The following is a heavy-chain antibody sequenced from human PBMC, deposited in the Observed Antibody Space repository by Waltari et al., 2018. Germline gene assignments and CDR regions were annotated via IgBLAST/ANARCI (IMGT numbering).Heavy chain of an antibody. J-gene: IGHJ4*02. Sequence: EVQLVQSGTEVKKPGESLKISCEASGFSFSSYWIAWVRHTPGKGLEWRGFINPGESHIRYSPSFQGQVTISADDSKTTAYLHWTSLKASDSGIYYCARQGFGELYSLDYWGQGTLVTVSS. CDR2: INPGESHI. D-gene: IGHD3-10*01. V-gene: IGHV5-51*01. CDR1: GFSFSSYW. CDR3: ARQGFGELYSLDY.